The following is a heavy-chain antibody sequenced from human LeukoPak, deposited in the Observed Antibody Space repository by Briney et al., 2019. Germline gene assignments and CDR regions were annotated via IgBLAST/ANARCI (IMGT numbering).Heavy chain of an antibody. Sequence: PSETLSLTCTVSGGSISSGGYYWSWIRQHPGKGLEWIGYIYYSGSTYYNPSLKSRVTISVDTSENQFSLKLSSVTAADTAVYYCARDSGERVDFWSGYPFHYFDYWGQGTLVTVSS. D-gene: IGHD3-3*01. CDR3: ARDSGERVDFWSGYPFHYFDY. CDR1: GGSISSGGYY. J-gene: IGHJ4*02. CDR2: IYYSGST. V-gene: IGHV4-31*03.